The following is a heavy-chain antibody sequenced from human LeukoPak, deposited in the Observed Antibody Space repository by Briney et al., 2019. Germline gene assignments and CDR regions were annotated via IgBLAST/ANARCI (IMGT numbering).Heavy chain of an antibody. CDR1: GGTFSSYA. D-gene: IGHD6-6*01. V-gene: IGHV1-69*01. CDR2: IIPIFGTA. CDR3: AGVSSSRSGEFDY. Sequence: ASGKVSCKASGGTFSSYAISWVRQAPGHGLEWMGGIIPIFGTANYAQKFQGRVTITADESTSTAYMELSSLRSEDTAVYYCAGVSSSRSGEFDYWGQGTLVTVSS. J-gene: IGHJ4*02.